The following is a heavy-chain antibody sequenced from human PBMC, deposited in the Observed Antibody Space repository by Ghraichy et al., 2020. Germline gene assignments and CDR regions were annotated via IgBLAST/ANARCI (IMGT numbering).Heavy chain of an antibody. CDR2: IYYSGST. Sequence: SETLSLTCTVSGGSISSYYWSWIRQPPGKGLEWIGYIYYSGSTNYNPSLKSRVTISVDTSKNQFSLKLSSVTAADTAVYYCARTLAYCGGDCPPPSIYFDYWGQGTLVTVSS. CDR3: ARTLAYCGGDCPPPSIYFDY. J-gene: IGHJ4*02. V-gene: IGHV4-59*01. D-gene: IGHD2-21*02. CDR1: GGSISSYY.